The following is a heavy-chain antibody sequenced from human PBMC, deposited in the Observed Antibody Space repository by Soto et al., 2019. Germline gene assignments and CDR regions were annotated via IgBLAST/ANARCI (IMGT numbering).Heavy chain of an antibody. CDR3: ARVPSLQQLVNNCFDP. J-gene: IGHJ5*02. CDR1: GGTFSSYA. CDR2: IIPIFGTA. V-gene: IGHV1-69*01. Sequence: QVQLVQSGAAVKKPGSSVKVSCKASGGTFSSYAISWVRQAPGQGLEWMGGIIPIFGTANYAQKFQGRVTITADESTSTAYMELSSLRSEDTAVYYCARVPSLQQLVNNCFDPWGQGTMVTVSS. D-gene: IGHD6-6*01.